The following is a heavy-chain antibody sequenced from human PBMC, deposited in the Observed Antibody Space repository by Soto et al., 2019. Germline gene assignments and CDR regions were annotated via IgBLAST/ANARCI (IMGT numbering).Heavy chain of an antibody. CDR2: ISYDGSNK. CDR1: GFTFSSYA. CDR3: ARDHYDSSGYLYYYYNGMDV. D-gene: IGHD3-22*01. J-gene: IGHJ6*02. Sequence: QVQLVESGGGVVQPGRSLRLSCAASGFTFSSYAMHWVRQAPGKGLEWVAVISYDGSNKYYADSVKGRFTISRDNSKNTLYLQMNSLRAEDTAVYYCARDHYDSSGYLYYYYNGMDVWGQGTTVTVSS. V-gene: IGHV3-30-3*01.